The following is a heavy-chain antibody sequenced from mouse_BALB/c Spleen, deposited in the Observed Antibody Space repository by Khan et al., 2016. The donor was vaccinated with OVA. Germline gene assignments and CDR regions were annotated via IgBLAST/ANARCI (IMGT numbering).Heavy chain of an antibody. Sequence: VQLKESGGGLVQPGGSRKLSCAASGFTFSSFGMHWVRQAPQKGLEWVAYISSDSATIYYADTVKGRFTISRDNPKNTLFLQMTSLRSEDTAMYYCARREAMDYWGQGTSVTVSS. CDR2: ISSDSATI. V-gene: IGHV5-17*02. CDR3: ARREAMDY. CDR1: GFTFSSFG. J-gene: IGHJ4*01.